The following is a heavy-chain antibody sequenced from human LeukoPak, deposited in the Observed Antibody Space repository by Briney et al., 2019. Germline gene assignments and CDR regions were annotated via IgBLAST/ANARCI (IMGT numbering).Heavy chain of an antibody. V-gene: IGHV3-30-3*01. J-gene: IGHJ4*02. CDR1: GFTFSSYA. CDR3: ARDRAAAGTAFDY. Sequence: GRSLRLSCAASGFTFSSYAMHWVRQAPGKGLEWVAVISYDGSNKYYADSVKGRFTISRDNSKNTLYLQMNSLRAEDTTVYYCARDRAAAGTAFDYWGQGTLVTVSS. D-gene: IGHD6-13*01. CDR2: ISYDGSNK.